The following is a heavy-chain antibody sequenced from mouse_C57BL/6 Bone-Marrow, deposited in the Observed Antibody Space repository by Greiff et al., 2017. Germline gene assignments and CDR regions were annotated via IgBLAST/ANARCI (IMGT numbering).Heavy chain of an antibody. CDR2: IDPYSGGT. CDR3: ALYYYGSDWYFDV. D-gene: IGHD1-1*01. J-gene: IGHJ1*03. V-gene: IGHV1-72*01. CDR1: GYTFTSYW. Sequence: QVQLQQPGAELVKPGASVKLSCKASGYTFTSYWMHWVKQRPGRGLEWIGRIDPYSGGTNYNEKFKSKATLTVDKPSSTAYMQLSSLTSEDSAVYYCALYYYGSDWYFDVWGTGTTVTVSA.